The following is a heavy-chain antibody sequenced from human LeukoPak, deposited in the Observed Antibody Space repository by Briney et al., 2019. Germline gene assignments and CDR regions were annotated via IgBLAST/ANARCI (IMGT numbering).Heavy chain of an antibody. J-gene: IGHJ6*02. CDR1: GGSIGSYH. D-gene: IGHD3-3*01. V-gene: IGHV4-59*01. CDR2: IYYTGST. CDR3: TRSLGVVIHGGMDV. Sequence: KPSETLSLTCTVSGGSIGSYHWSWIRQPPGKGREWIGHIYYTGSTNHNPSLKSRVTISLDTSKNQFSLKLSSVAAADTAVYYCTRSLGVVIHGGMDVWGQGTTVTVSS.